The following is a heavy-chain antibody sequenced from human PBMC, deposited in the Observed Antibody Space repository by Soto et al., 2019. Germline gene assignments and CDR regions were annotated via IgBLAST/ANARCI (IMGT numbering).Heavy chain of an antibody. Sequence: EVQLVESGGGLVQPGRSLRLSCAASGFTFDDYAMHWVRQAPGKGLEWVSGISWNSGSIGYADSVKGRFTISRDNAKNSLYLHMNSLRAEDTALYYCAKGGGSGSYYQGGHLDYWGQGTLVTVSS. CDR1: GFTFDDYA. J-gene: IGHJ4*02. V-gene: IGHV3-9*01. CDR2: ISWNSGSI. D-gene: IGHD3-10*01. CDR3: AKGGGSGSYYQGGHLDY.